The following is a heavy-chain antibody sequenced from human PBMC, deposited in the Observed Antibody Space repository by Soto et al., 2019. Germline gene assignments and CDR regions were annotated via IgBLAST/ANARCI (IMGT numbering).Heavy chain of an antibody. CDR1: GFTFSSYA. D-gene: IGHD3-16*01. V-gene: IGHV3-23*01. J-gene: IGHJ6*02. CDR3: AKLVSPGDWGAYYYYYGMDV. CDR2: ISGSGGST. Sequence: EVQLLESGGGLVQPGGSLRLSCAASGFTFSSYAMSWVRQAPGKGLEWVSAISGSGGSTYYADSVKGRFTISRDNSKNTLYLQMNSLRAEDTAVYYCAKLVSPGDWGAYYYYYGMDVWGQGTTVTVSS.